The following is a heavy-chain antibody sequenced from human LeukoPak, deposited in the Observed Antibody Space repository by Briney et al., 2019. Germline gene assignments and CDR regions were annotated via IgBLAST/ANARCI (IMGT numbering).Heavy chain of an antibody. V-gene: IGHV3-21*01. CDR3: AREFNTIGNFDY. CDR2: IYVTGNYI. D-gene: IGHD1-14*01. Sequence: GGSLRLSCAPSGFTFSRFSFRWVRQAPGKGLEWVASIYVTGNYIYYADSVKGRVTISRDNAKNSVFLQMNSLRVEDTAVYYCAREFNTIGNFDYWGQGALVTVSS. CDR1: GFTFSRFS. J-gene: IGHJ4*02.